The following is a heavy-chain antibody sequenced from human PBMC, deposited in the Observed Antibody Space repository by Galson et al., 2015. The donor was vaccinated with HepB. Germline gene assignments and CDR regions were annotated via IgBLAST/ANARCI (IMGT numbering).Heavy chain of an antibody. D-gene: IGHD1-1*01. CDR2: TRYGGST. V-gene: IGHV4-39*01. Sequence: ETLSLTCSVSGDSIFSSFYYWVWIRQPPGKGLEWIGSTRYGGSTTYNPALTSRVTISIDTYKNQFSLKLSAVTAADTAVYYCTREDQDAANDAFDIWGRGTMVTVSS. CDR3: TREDQDAANDAFDI. CDR1: GDSIFSSFYY. J-gene: IGHJ3*02.